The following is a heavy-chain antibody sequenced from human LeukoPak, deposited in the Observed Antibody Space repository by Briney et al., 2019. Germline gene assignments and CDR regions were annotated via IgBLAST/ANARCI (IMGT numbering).Heavy chain of an antibody. Sequence: PSQTLSLTCTVSGGSISSGSYYWSWIRQPAGKGLEWIGRIYTSGSTNYNPSLKSRVTISVDTSKNQFSLKLRSVTAADTAVYYCARDNVPGYFDYWGQGTLVTVSS. CDR2: IYTSGST. CDR1: GGSISSGSYY. D-gene: IGHD2-8*01. V-gene: IGHV4-61*02. CDR3: ARDNVPGYFDY. J-gene: IGHJ4*02.